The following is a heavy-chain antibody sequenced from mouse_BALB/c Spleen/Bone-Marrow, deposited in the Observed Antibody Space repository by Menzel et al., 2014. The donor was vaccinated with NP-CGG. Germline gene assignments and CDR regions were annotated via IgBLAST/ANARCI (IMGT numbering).Heavy chain of an antibody. CDR3: TREGTFFAY. D-gene: IGHD3-3*01. V-gene: IGHV1S81*02. Sequence: QVQLQQSGAELVKPGASVKLSCKSSGYTFTSYYMYWVKQRPGQGLEWIGGINPSNGGTNFNEKFKSEATLTVDKSSSTAYMQLSSLTSEDSAVYYCTREGTFFAYWGQGTLVTVSA. CDR2: INPSNGGT. CDR1: GYTFTSYY. J-gene: IGHJ3*01.